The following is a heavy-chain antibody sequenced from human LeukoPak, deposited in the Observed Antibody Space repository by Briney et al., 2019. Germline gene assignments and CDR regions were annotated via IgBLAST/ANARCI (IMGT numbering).Heavy chain of an antibody. Sequence: GGSLRLSCAASGFTFSSFGTHCVREAPGKGLECGAVISYDGSNKYYADSVKGRFTISRDNSKNTLYLQMNSLRAEDTAVYYCAKGGHGSGSYSDFPYYYGMDVWGQGTTVTVSS. V-gene: IGHV3-30*18. D-gene: IGHD3-10*01. CDR2: ISYDGSNK. CDR1: GFTFSSFG. J-gene: IGHJ6*02. CDR3: AKGGHGSGSYSDFPYYYGMDV.